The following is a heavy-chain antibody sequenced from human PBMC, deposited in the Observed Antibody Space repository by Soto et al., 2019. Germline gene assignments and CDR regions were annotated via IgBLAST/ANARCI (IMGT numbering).Heavy chain of an antibody. CDR1: TGSIRTYY. CDR3: ARDDTTGLFDF. CDR2: ISNTGRT. V-gene: IGHV4-59*01. J-gene: IGHJ4*02. D-gene: IGHD4-17*01. Sequence: SETLSLTCSVSTGSIRTYYWTWMRQSPGEGLEWIGQISNTGRTKYNPSLESRVTISVDTSRKQFSLKLTSVTAADKALSYCARDDTTGLFDFWGQGTLVTVSS.